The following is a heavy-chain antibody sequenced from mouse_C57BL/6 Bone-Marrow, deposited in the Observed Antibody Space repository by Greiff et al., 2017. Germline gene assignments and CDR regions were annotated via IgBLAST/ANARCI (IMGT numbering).Heavy chain of an antibody. J-gene: IGHJ4*01. CDR1: GYTFTSYW. D-gene: IGHD1-1*01. CDR3: TRGYYGSSYEAMDY. CDR2: IYPGNSDT. V-gene: IGHV1-5*01. Sequence: EVQLQQSGTVLARPGASVKMSCKTSGYTFTSYWMHWVKQRPGQGLEWIGAIYPGNSDTSYNQKFKGKAKLTAVTSASPAYLELSSLTNEDSAVYYCTRGYYGSSYEAMDYWGQGTSVTVSS.